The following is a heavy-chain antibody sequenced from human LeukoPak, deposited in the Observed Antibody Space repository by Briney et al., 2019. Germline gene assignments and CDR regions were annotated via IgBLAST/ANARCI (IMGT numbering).Heavy chain of an antibody. J-gene: IGHJ4*02. V-gene: IGHV3-23*01. D-gene: IGHD3-10*02. CDR2: VDGGGGGT. CDR1: GFTLSSYA. Sequence: PGGSLRLSCAASGFTLSSYAMTWVRQAPGRGLEWVSSVDGGGGGTHYADSVRGRFTISRDNSKDTLYLQMNSLRAEDTAVYYCARDLFGFDYWGQGTLVTVSS. CDR3: ARDLFGFDY.